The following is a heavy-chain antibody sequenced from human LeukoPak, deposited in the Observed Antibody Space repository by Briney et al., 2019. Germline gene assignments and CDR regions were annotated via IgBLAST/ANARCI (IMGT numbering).Heavy chain of an antibody. Sequence: GGSLRLSCAASGFTFSSYAMSWDRQAPGKGLEWVSAISGSGGSTYYADSVKGRFTISRDNSKNTLYLQMNSLRAEDTAVYYCAKESKYTAMALLYFDYWGQGTLVTVSS. CDR2: ISGSGGST. V-gene: IGHV3-23*01. CDR1: GFTFSSYA. CDR3: AKESKYTAMALLYFDY. J-gene: IGHJ4*02. D-gene: IGHD5-18*01.